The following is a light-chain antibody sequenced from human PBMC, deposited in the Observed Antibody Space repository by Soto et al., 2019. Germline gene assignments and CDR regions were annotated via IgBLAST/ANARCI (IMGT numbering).Light chain of an antibody. J-gene: IGKJ5*01. CDR2: HAS. Sequence: NHMTQFPSSMAASVEDRVTISCRARQGTRNDLGWYPQNPGTAPKVLIYHASNLQSGVPSRFSGSGSGTEFTLTISSLQPEDFAIYYCQQTYTTPEITFGQGTRLEIK. CDR1: QGTRND. V-gene: IGKV1-39*01. CDR3: QQTYTTPEIT.